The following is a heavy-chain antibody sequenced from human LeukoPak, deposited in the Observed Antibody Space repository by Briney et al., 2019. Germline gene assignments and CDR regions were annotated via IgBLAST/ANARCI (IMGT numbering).Heavy chain of an antibody. CDR2: LTPSSGVT. J-gene: IGHJ4*02. V-gene: IGHV1-2*02. CDR3: AARSHPFDY. CDR1: GYTFTAYY. Sequence: ASVKVSCKTSGYTFTAYYIHWVRQAPGQGLEWMGWLTPSSGVTNYAQEFQGRDTMTRDTSITTAYMELSSLRSDDTAVYFCAARSHPFDYWGQGTLVTVSS.